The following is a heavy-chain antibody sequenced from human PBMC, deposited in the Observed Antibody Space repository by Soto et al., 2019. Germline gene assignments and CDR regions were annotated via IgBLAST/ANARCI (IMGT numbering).Heavy chain of an antibody. CDR2: ISAYNGKT. CDR3: ASDGIAARPVYYYGMDV. CDR1: GYTFTSYG. V-gene: IGHV1-18*01. Sequence: GASVKVSCKASGYTFTSYGISWVRQAPGQGLEWMGWISAYNGKTNYAQKLQGRVTMTTDESTSTAYMELSSLRSEDTAVYYCASDGIAARPVYYYGMDVWGQGTTVTVSS. D-gene: IGHD6-6*01. J-gene: IGHJ6*02.